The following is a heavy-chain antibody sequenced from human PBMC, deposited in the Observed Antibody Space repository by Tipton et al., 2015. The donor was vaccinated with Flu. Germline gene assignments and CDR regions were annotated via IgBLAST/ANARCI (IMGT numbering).Heavy chain of an antibody. J-gene: IGHJ4*02. D-gene: IGHD1-7*01. V-gene: IGHV1-2*02. CDR1: GYTFTGHY. CDR2: INPDSGDT. CDR3: ARIFRGNYHIDY. Sequence: QSGAEVKKPGASVKVSCKASGYTFTGHYLHWVRQAPGQGPEWMAWINPDSGDTSYTQKFQGRVSMTRDTSSSTAYMELSRLTSDDTAIYYCARIFRGNYHIDYWGQGTLVTVSS.